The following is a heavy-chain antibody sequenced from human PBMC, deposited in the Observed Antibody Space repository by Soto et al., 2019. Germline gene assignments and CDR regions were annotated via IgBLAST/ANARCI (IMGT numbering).Heavy chain of an antibody. CDR3: TPDTPVIGAQIDF. V-gene: IGHV3-15*01. CDR1: GFSFRDAW. J-gene: IGHJ4*02. CDR2: VKSRADGETI. Sequence: GSLRLSCAASGFSFRDAWMNWARQAPGKGLEWVGRVKSRADGETIDYAAPVKGRFSISRDDSKNKVYLQMDSLKTEDTAVYYCTPDTPVIGAQIDFWGQGTLVTVSS.